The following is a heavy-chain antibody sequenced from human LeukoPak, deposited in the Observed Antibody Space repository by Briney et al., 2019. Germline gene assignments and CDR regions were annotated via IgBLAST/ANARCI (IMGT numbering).Heavy chain of an antibody. CDR1: GFTFSSYA. V-gene: IGHV3-23*01. J-gene: IGHJ4*02. Sequence: GGSLRLSCAASGFTFSSYAMSWVRQAPGKGLEWVSAISGSGGSTYYADSVKGRFTISRDNSKNTLYLQMDSLRAEDTAVYYCAKDDAGYYGYFDHWGQGTLVTVSS. CDR3: AKDDAGYYGYFDH. CDR2: ISGSGGST. D-gene: IGHD3-9*01.